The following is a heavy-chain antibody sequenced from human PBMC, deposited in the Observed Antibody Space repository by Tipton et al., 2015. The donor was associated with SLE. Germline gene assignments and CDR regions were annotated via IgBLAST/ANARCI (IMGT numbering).Heavy chain of an antibody. CDR1: GGSISSYY. D-gene: IGHD3-22*01. CDR3: AREKPPYDSSGYYFDY. J-gene: IGHJ4*02. CDR2: IYYSGST. Sequence: TLSLTCTVSGGSISSYYWSWIRQPPGKGLEWIGYIYYSGSTNYNPSLKSRVTISVDTSKNQFSLKLSSVTAADTAVYYCAREKPPYDSSGYYFDYWGQGTLVTVSS. V-gene: IGHV4-59*01.